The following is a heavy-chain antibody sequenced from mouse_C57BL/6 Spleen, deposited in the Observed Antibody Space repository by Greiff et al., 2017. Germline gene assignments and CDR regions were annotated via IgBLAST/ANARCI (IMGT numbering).Heavy chain of an antibody. CDR1: GFNIKDYY. CDR2: IDPEDGDT. CDR3: TTFCDCAKGFAY. Sequence: EVQLQQSGAEFVRPGGSVKLSCTASGFNIKDYYMYWVKQSPEQGLEWIGRIDPEDGDTEYAPKLQGKATMTADTSSNTAYLQLSSLTSEDTAVYYCTTFCDCAKGFAYWGQGTLVTVSA. V-gene: IGHV14-1*01. D-gene: IGHD2-4*01. J-gene: IGHJ3*01.